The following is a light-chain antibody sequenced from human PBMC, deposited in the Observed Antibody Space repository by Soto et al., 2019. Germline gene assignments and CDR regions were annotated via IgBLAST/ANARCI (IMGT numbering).Light chain of an antibody. CDR1: QAVYSSL. J-gene: IGKJ5*01. CDR2: GAS. V-gene: IGKV3-20*01. Sequence: EIVLTQSPGTLSLSPGEGATLSCMSTQAVYSSLLAWYQQKPGQAPRLLIYGASSRATGIPDRFSGSGSGTDFTLSISRLEVEDFAVYHCQQYGNAPITFGQGTRLEIK. CDR3: QQYGNAPIT.